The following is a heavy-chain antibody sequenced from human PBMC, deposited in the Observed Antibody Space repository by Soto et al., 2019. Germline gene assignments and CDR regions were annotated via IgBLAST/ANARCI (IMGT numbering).Heavy chain of an antibody. CDR1: EHTFTSYW. V-gene: IGHV5-51*01. CDR2: IYPADSDT. Sequence: PGESLKISCKGPEHTFTSYWLGWVRQMPGKGLEWMGIIYPADSDTRYSPSFQGQVTISTDNSINTAYLQWSSLKASDTAMYYCVTWAYTSTPLYWGLGTLVTVSS. CDR3: VTWAYTSTPLY. D-gene: IGHD2-2*01. J-gene: IGHJ4*01.